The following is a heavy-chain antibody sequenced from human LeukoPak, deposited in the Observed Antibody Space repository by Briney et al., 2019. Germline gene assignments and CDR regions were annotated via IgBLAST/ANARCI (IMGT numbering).Heavy chain of an antibody. D-gene: IGHD3-22*01. CDR1: GFTVSSDY. J-gene: IGHJ4*02. CDR3: ARDSHKLHSSAYFYFFDY. Sequence: GGSLLLSCAASGFTVSSDYMGWVRRAPGKGLEYVSIIYGGGDTFYADSVKGRFTISRDNSKNTLYLQMNSLRAEDTAVYYCARDSHKLHSSAYFYFFDYWGQGTLVSVSS. V-gene: IGHV3-66*02. CDR2: IYGGGDT.